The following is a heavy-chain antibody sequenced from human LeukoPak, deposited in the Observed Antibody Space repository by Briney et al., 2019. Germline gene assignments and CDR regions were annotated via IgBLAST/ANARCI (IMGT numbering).Heavy chain of an antibody. CDR3: ARDGHYYDSSGYWALFDP. CDR1: GGSISSGSYY. V-gene: IGHV4-61*02. D-gene: IGHD3-22*01. J-gene: IGHJ5*02. CDR2: IYTSGST. Sequence: SETLSLTCTVSGGSISSGSYYWSWIRQPAGKGLEWIERIYTSGSTNYNPSLKIRVTISVDTSKNQFSLKLSSVTPADTAVYYCARDGHYYDSSGYWALFDPWGQGTLVTVSS.